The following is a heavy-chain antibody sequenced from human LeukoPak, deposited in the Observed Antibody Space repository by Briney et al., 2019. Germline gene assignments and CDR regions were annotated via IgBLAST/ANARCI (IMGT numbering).Heavy chain of an antibody. Sequence: GGSLRLSCAASGFTFGSYGMHWVRQAPGKGLEWVAFLRYDGSNKYYADSVKGRFTISRDNSKNTLYLQMNSLRAEDTAVYYCAKEYDILTGYYAFDIWGQGTMVTVSS. V-gene: IGHV3-30*02. D-gene: IGHD3-9*01. J-gene: IGHJ3*02. CDR3: AKEYDILTGYYAFDI. CDR1: GFTFGSYG. CDR2: LRYDGSNK.